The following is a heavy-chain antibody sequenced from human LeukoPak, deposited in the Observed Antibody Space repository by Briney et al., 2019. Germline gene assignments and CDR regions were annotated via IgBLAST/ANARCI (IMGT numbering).Heavy chain of an antibody. D-gene: IGHD6-13*01. Sequence: GGSLRLSCAASGFTFSSYSMNWVRQAPGKGLEWVSSISSSSSYIYYADSVKGRFTISRDNAKNSLYLQMNSLRAEDTAVYYCARERAAAGTFDYWGQGTLVTVSS. CDR2: ISSSSSYI. J-gene: IGHJ4*02. CDR1: GFTFSSYS. V-gene: IGHV3-21*01. CDR3: ARERAAAGTFDY.